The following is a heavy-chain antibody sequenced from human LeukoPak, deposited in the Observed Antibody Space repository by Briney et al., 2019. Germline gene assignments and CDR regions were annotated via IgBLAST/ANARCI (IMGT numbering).Heavy chain of an antibody. CDR3: AKDLSKGLLYRRGMYYFDY. V-gene: IGHV3-30*02. CDR2: IRYDGSNK. D-gene: IGHD3-10*01. J-gene: IGHJ4*02. Sequence: GGSLRLSCAASGFTFSSYGMHWFRQAPGKGLEGVAFIRYDGSNKYYADSVKGRFTISRDNSKNTLYLQMNSLRAEDTAVYYCAKDLSKGLLYRRGMYYFDYWGQGTLVTVSS. CDR1: GFTFSSYG.